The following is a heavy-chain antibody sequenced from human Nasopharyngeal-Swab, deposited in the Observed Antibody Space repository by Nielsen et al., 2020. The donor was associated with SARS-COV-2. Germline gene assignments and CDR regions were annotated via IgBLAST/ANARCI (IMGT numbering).Heavy chain of an antibody. CDR1: GGSISSSNW. Sequence: SETLSLTCAVSGGSISSSNWWSWVRQPPGKGLEWIGEINHSGSTNYNPSLKSRVTISVDTSKNQFSLKLSSVTAADTAVYYCARGPSAVAFDPWGQGTLVTVSS. V-gene: IGHV4-4*02. D-gene: IGHD6-13*01. CDR3: ARGPSAVAFDP. CDR2: INHSGST. J-gene: IGHJ5*02.